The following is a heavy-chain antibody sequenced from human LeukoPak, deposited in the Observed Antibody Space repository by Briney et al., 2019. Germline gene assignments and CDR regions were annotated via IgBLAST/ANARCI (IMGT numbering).Heavy chain of an antibody. D-gene: IGHD1-26*01. V-gene: IGHV3-21*01. Sequence: GGSLRLSCAASGLTFSSYSMNWVRQAPGKGLEWVSSISSSSSYIYYADSVKGRFTISRDNAKNSLYLQMNSLRAEDTAVYYCARAKVGALAGGAFDIWGQGTMVTVSS. CDR3: ARAKVGALAGGAFDI. CDR2: ISSSSSYI. CDR1: GLTFSSYS. J-gene: IGHJ3*02.